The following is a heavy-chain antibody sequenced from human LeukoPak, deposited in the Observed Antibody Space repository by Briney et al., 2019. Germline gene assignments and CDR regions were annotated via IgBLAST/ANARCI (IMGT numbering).Heavy chain of an antibody. J-gene: IGHJ4*02. D-gene: IGHD3-9*01. CDR1: GVTFSNYA. CDR2: ITGSGGNT. CDR3: AKWGDYDVLTGYYVSDY. V-gene: IGHV3-23*01. Sequence: PGASLRLSCAASGVTFSNYAMSWLRQAPGKGLEWASAITGSGGNTYYADSVKGRFTISRDNSKNTVFLQMNSLRAEDTAVYYCAKWGDYDVLTGYYVSDYWGQGTLVTVSS.